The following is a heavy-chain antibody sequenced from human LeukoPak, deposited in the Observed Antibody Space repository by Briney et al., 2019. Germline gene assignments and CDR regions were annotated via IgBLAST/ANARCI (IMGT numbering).Heavy chain of an antibody. J-gene: IGHJ6*03. CDR1: GFTFDDYG. D-gene: IGHD6-19*01. V-gene: IGHV3-9*01. CDR2: MSWNGFNI. Sequence: GRSLRLSCEAPGFTFDDYGMHWVRQAPGKGLEWVSGMSWNGFNIGYAASVKGRFTISRDNAKNSLYLQMGSLRPEDTALYYCAKDISQARRVGVAADYYYYMDVWGKGTTVTVSS. CDR3: AKDISQARRVGVAADYYYYMDV.